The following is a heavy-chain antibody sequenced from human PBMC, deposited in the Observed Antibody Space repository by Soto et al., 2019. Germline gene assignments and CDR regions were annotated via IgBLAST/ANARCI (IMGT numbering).Heavy chain of an antibody. D-gene: IGHD6-19*01. J-gene: IGHJ5*02. CDR2: IYSGGST. V-gene: IGHV3-66*04. CDR1: GFTVSSNY. Sequence: EVQLVESGGGLVQPGGSLRLSCAASGFTVSSNYMSWVRQAPGKGLEWVSVIYSGGSTYYADSVKGRFTISRDNSKNTLYLQMNSLRAEHTAVYYCARQWLVYNWFDPGGQVTLVTVSS. CDR3: ARQWLVYNWFDP.